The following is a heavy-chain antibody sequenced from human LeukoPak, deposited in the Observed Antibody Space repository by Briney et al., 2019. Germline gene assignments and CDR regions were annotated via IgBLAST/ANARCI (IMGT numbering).Heavy chain of an antibody. CDR3: ARDKIEGPTKLDY. Sequence: PGGSLRLSCAASGFTFSSYWMSWVRQAPGKGLEWVANIKQDVSEKYYADSLKGRFTISRDNAKNSLYLQMNSLRAEDTAVYYCARDKIEGPTKLDYWGQGILVTVSS. CDR2: IKQDVSEK. V-gene: IGHV3-7*01. CDR1: GFTFSSYW. D-gene: IGHD1-1*01. J-gene: IGHJ4*02.